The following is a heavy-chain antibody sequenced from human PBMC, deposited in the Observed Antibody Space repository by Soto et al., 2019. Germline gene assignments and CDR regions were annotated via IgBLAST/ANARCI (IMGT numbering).Heavy chain of an antibody. J-gene: IGHJ1*01. CDR3: ARGSYYSGWV. CDR2: TYYRSKWYS. D-gene: IGHD6-19*01. Sequence: QTLSLTCAISGDSVSSTRTAWSWITQSPSRGLEWLGRTYYRSKWYSDSAVSVKGRITINPDTSTNQFSLQLNSVTPEDTAVYYCARGSYYSGWVWGQGTMVTVSS. CDR1: GDSVSSTRTA. V-gene: IGHV6-1*01.